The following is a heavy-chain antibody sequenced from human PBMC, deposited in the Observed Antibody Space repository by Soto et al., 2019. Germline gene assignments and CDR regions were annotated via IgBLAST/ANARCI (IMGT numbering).Heavy chain of an antibody. D-gene: IGHD3-10*01. CDR3: ASAAGTVVRGLYVMDV. CDR2: VSTNASTI. J-gene: IGHJ6*02. V-gene: IGHV3-48*03. CDR1: GFTFNSHE. Sequence: EVQLVESGGGLVQPGGSLRLSCAASGFTFNSHEMNWVRQAPGKGLEWVSYVSTNASTIYYADSVKGRFTISKDNAKNSLYLQMNSRRDGDTAVYYCASAAGTVVRGLYVMDVWGQGTTVTVSS.